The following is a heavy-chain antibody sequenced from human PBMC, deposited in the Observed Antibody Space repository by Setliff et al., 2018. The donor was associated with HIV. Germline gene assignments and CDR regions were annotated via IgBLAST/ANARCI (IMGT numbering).Heavy chain of an antibody. CDR3: ASHTYYYDQLDY. V-gene: IGHV4-59*02. D-gene: IGHD3-22*01. J-gene: IGHJ4*02. Sequence: SETLSLTCTVSGGSVSSYYWSWIRQPPGKGLEWIGYIYYSGSTNYNPSLKSRVTISVDTSKNQFSLKLSSVTAADTAVYFCASHTYYYDQLDYWGQGMLVTVSS. CDR2: IYYSGST. CDR1: GGSVSSYY.